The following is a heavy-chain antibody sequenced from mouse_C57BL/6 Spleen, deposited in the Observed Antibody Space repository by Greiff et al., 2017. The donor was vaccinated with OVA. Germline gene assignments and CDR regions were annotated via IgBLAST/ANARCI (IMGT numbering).Heavy chain of an antibody. CDR1: GYTFTDYE. CDR2: IDPETGGT. V-gene: IGHV1-15*01. Sequence: VQLQQSGAELVRPGASVTLSCKASGYTFTDYEMHWVKQTPVHGLEWIGAIDPETGGTAYNQKFKGKAILTADKSSSTASMELRSLTSEDSAVYDCTGNYGSSDRPQGFDYWGQGTTLTVSS. D-gene: IGHD1-1*01. CDR3: TGNYGSSDRPQGFDY. J-gene: IGHJ2*01.